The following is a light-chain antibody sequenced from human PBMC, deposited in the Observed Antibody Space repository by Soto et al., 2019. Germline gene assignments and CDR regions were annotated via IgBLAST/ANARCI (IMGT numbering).Light chain of an antibody. CDR2: EVN. CDR1: SSDVGSYDL. Sequence: QSALTQPASVSGSPGQSITISCTGTSSDVGSYDLVSWYQQLPGRAPKLIIYEVNERPSGISNRFSGSKYGNTASLTISGLQAEDEADYYCCSYAGSSVLVFGGGTKLTVL. CDR3: CSYAGSSVLV. V-gene: IGLV2-23*02. J-gene: IGLJ3*02.